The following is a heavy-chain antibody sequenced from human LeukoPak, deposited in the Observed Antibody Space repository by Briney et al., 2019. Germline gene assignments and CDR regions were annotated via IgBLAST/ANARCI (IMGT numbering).Heavy chain of an antibody. CDR2: IYSGGST. CDR3: ARGPYYDILTGGYFDY. D-gene: IGHD3-9*01. V-gene: IGHV3-66*01. Sequence: GGSLRLSCAASGFTVSSNYMSWVRQAPGKGLEWVSVIYSGGSTYYADSVKGRLTISRDNSKNTLYLQMNSLRAEDTAVYYCARGPYYDILTGGYFDYWGQGTLVTVSS. J-gene: IGHJ4*02. CDR1: GFTVSSNY.